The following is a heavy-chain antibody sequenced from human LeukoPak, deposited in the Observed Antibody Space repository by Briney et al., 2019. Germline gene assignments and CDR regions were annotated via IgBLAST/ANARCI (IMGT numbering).Heavy chain of an antibody. J-gene: IGHJ1*01. D-gene: IGHD3-9*01. CDR1: GYTFTSYG. Sequence: ASVKVSCKASGYTFTSYGISWVRQAPGQGLEWMGWINAGNGNTKYSQNFQGRVTITRDTSASTAYMELSSLRSEDTAVYYCARDWGILTGYYMGANFQHWGQGTLVTVSS. CDR2: INAGNGNT. CDR3: ARDWGILTGYYMGANFQH. V-gene: IGHV1-3*01.